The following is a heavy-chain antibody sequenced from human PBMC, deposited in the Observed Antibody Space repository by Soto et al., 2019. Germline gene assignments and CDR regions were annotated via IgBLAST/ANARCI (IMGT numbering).Heavy chain of an antibody. J-gene: IGHJ6*02. CDR1: GYTFTSYA. D-gene: IGHD3-10*01. V-gene: IGHV1-3*01. CDR2: IDAGNGNT. CDR3: ARDGILYYYGSGSYYYYYGMDV. Sequence: ASVKVSWKASGYTFTSYAMHWVRQAPGQRLEWIGWIDAGNGNTKYSQKFQGRVTITRDTSASTAYMELSSLRSEDTAVYYCARDGILYYYGSGSYYYYYGMDVWGQGTTVTVSS.